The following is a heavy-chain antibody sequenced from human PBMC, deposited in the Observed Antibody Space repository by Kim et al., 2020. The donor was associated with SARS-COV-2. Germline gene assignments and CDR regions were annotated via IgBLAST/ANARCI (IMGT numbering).Heavy chain of an antibody. CDR3: ARETDYYDSSGYGGLDY. CDR2: IYTSGST. D-gene: IGHD3-22*01. V-gene: IGHV4-4*07. Sequence: SETLSLTCTVSGGSISSYYWSWIRQPAGKGLEWIGRIYTSGSTNYNPSLKSRVTMSVDTSKNQFSLKLSSVTAADTAVYYCARETDYYDSSGYGGLDYWGQGTLVTVSS. CDR1: GGSISSYY. J-gene: IGHJ4*02.